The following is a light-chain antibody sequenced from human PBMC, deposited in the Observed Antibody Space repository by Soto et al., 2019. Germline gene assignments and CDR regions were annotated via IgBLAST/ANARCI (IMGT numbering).Light chain of an antibody. CDR1: QSISSY. J-gene: IGKJ5*01. V-gene: IGKV1-39*01. CDR3: QQANRVPLS. Sequence: DIPITQSPSPLSASVGDSVTIHCRASQSISSYLNWYQQKPGKAPKLLIYAASSWQSGVPSRFSGSGSETDFTLTISSLQPEDSATYYCQQANRVPLSFGQGTRLENK. CDR2: AAS.